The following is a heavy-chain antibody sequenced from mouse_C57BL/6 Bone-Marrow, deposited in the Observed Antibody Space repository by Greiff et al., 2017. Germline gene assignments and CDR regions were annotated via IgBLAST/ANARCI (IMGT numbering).Heavy chain of an antibody. CDR3: ARYGYGWFAY. Sequence: VQLQQSGPELVKPGASVKISCKASGYSFTGYYMNWVKQSPEKSLEWIGEINPSTGGTTYNQKFKAKATLTVDKSSSTAYMQLKSLTSEDSAVYYCARYGYGWFAYWGQGTLVTVSA. D-gene: IGHD2-2*01. V-gene: IGHV1-42*01. CDR2: INPSTGGT. J-gene: IGHJ3*01. CDR1: GYSFTGYY.